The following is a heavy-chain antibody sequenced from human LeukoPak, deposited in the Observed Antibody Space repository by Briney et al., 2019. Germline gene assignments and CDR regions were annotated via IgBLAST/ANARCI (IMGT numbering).Heavy chain of an antibody. V-gene: IGHV4-39*01. J-gene: IGHJ4*02. D-gene: IGHD1-26*01. CDR3: ARKIVGATTYFDY. CDR1: VGSMSSRRYS. Sequence: PSETLSLTCTVSVGSMSSRRYSWGWIRQPPGKGLEWIGSIYYSGSTYYNPSLKSRVTISVDTSKNQFSLKLSSVTAADTAVYYCARKIVGATTYFDYWGQGTLVTVSS. CDR2: IYYSGST.